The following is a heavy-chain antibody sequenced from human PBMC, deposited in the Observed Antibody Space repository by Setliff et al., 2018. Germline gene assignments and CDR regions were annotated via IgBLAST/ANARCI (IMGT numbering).Heavy chain of an antibody. J-gene: IGHJ4*02. D-gene: IGHD3-3*01. V-gene: IGHV1-46*01. Sequence: GASVKVSCKAAGYTFTTYYMHWVRQAPGQGLEWMGVINPGDGRTTYAQKFQGRVKMTRDTSTNTVYMQLNSLRFEDRAVYYCARENTAKNFWGEESDYWGQGTLVTVSS. CDR2: INPGDGRT. CDR3: ARENTAKNFWGEESDY. CDR1: GYTFTTYY.